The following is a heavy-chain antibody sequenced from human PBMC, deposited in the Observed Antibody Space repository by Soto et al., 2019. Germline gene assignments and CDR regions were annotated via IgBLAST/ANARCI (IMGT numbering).Heavy chain of an antibody. Sequence: GGSLRLSCAAYVFTFSIFGMRWVGQAPGKALEWVALISYDGSNKYYADSVKGRFTISRDNSKNTLYLQMKSLRAEDTAVYYCAKDLIVGATNGSGVFDYWGQGTMVTVSS. J-gene: IGHJ4*02. V-gene: IGHV3-30*18. CDR3: AKDLIVGATNGSGVFDY. CDR1: VFTFSIFG. D-gene: IGHD1-26*01. CDR2: ISYDGSNK.